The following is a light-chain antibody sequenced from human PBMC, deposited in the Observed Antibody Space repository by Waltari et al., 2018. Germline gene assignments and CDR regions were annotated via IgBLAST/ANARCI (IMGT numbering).Light chain of an antibody. CDR1: QTIRTTY. Sequence: EIVLTQSPGTLSLSPGEGATLSCRTSQTIRTTYLAWYQQKPGQAPTLLIYGTFTRATGIPDRFTGSVSGTHFSLTISSLEPEDFATYYCQQYDISPLTFGGGTKVEIK. J-gene: IGKJ4*01. CDR3: QQYDISPLT. CDR2: GTF. V-gene: IGKV3-20*01.